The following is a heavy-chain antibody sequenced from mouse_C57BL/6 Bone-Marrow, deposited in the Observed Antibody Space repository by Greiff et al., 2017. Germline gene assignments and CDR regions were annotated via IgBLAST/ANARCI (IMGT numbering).Heavy chain of an antibody. D-gene: IGHD1-1*01. CDR1: GYTFTSYW. Sequence: QVQLQQPGAELVKPGASVKLSCKASGYTFTSYWMHWVKQRPGQGLEWIGIIHPNSGSTNYNEKFKSKATLTVDKSSSTAYMQLSSLTSEDSAVYYCARWGTTVVGPFAYWGQGTLVTVSA. V-gene: IGHV1-64*01. CDR2: IHPNSGST. J-gene: IGHJ3*01. CDR3: ARWGTTVVGPFAY.